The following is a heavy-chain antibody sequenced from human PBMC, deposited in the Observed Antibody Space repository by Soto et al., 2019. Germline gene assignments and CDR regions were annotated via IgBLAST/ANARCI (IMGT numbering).Heavy chain of an antibody. V-gene: IGHV4-38-2*01. Sequence: ASETLSLTCAVSGYSLSSGSYWGWIRQPPGKGPEWIASIYHGGTTFYNPSLKSRVTISVDTSKNHYSLKLKSVTAADTAVYYCARVHVMVVAGSTFDYWGPGTLVTVS. D-gene: IGHD6-19*01. CDR3: ARVHVMVVAGSTFDY. CDR2: IYHGGTT. CDR1: GYSLSSGSY. J-gene: IGHJ4*01.